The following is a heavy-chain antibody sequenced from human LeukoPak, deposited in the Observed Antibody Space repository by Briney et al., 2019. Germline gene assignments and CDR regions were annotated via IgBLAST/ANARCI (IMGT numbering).Heavy chain of an antibody. CDR2: IQYDGSKK. D-gene: IGHD3-10*02. Sequence: GGSLRLSCAASGFTFSVYGMHWVRQAPGKGLEWVAFIQYDGSKKYYADSVKGRFTISRDNSKNTLYLQMNSLRAEDTAVYYCAELGITMIGGVWGKGTTVTISS. CDR3: AELGITMIGGV. J-gene: IGHJ6*04. V-gene: IGHV3-30*02. CDR1: GFTFSVYG.